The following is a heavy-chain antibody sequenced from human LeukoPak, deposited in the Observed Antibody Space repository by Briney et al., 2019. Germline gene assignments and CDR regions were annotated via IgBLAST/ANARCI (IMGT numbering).Heavy chain of an antibody. J-gene: IGHJ4*02. CDR1: GYTFTVYY. CDR2: INPNSGGT. CDR3: ARMSRWSASSGYYDDWDY. V-gene: IGHV1-2*02. Sequence: ASVKVSCKASGYTFTVYYMHWVRQAPGQGLEWMGWINPNSGGTNYAQKFQGRVTMTRDTSISTAYMELSRLRSDDTAVYYCARMSRWSASSGYYDDWDYWGQGTLVTVSS. D-gene: IGHD3-22*01.